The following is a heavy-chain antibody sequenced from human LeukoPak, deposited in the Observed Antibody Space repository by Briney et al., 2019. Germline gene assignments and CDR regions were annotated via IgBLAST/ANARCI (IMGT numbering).Heavy chain of an antibody. V-gene: IGHV1-69*06. D-gene: IGHD3-10*01. CDR3: ARSSQYYYGSGSAIFDY. CDR1: GGTFSRYA. CDR2: IIPIFGTA. Sequence: ASVKVSCKASGGTFSRYAIRWVRQAAGKEREWMGGIIPIFGTANYAQKFQGRVKITADKSTSTAYKELSSLRSEDTAVYYCARSSQYYYGSGSAIFDYWGQGTLVTVSS. J-gene: IGHJ4*02.